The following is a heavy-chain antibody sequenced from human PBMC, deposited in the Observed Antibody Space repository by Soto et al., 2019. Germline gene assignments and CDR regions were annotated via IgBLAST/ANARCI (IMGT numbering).Heavy chain of an antibody. Sequence: GGSLRLSCAASGFTFRNYCIHWVRQAPCKGLEWVASTSYDGNSKNYADSVKGRFTISKDNSKNTLYLQLNSLRPEDSAVYYCAKVEVYGHNVPAYWGQGTLVTVSS. CDR3: AKVEVYGHNVPAY. CDR1: GFTFRNYC. CDR2: TSYDGNSK. V-gene: IGHV3-30*18. D-gene: IGHD4-17*01. J-gene: IGHJ4*02.